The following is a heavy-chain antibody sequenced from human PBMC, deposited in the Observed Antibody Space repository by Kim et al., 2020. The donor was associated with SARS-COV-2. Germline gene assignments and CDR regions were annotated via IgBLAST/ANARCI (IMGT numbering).Heavy chain of an antibody. V-gene: IGHV1-18*01. J-gene: IGHJ6*03. CDR3: AREQYDFWSGYLPAQLKYYYYMDV. D-gene: IGHD3-3*01. CDR2: ISAYNGNT. Sequence: ASVKVSCKASGYTFTSYGSSWVLQAPGQGLEWMGWISAYNGNTNYAQKLQGRVTMTTDTSTSTAYMELRSLRSDDTAVYYCAREQYDFWSGYLPAQLKYYYYMDVWGKGTTVTVSS. CDR1: GYTFTSYG.